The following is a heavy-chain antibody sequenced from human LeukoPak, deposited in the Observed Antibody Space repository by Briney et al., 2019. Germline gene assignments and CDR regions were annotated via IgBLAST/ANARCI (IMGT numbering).Heavy chain of an antibody. CDR1: GGSISSSY. D-gene: IGHD2-15*01. CDR2: ISKGGST. Sequence: SETLSLTCSVSGGSISSSYWTWIRQPPGKGLDCIGYISKGGSTNYNPSLKSRVTISVDTSKNQVSLNLSSETAADTAVYYCARDKHNPNCSGGRCYPYFFDSWGQGSLVTVSS. V-gene: IGHV4-59*01. J-gene: IGHJ4*02. CDR3: ARDKHNPNCSGGRCYPYFFDS.